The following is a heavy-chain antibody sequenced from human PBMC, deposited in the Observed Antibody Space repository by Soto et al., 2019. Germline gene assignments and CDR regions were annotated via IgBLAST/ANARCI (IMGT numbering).Heavy chain of an antibody. V-gene: IGHV3-23*01. CDR3: AKNGCSYPACYPYYYYVDV. D-gene: IGHD2-15*01. J-gene: IGHJ6*03. CDR1: GFSLSNSA. Sequence: EVQLLESGGGLVESGGSLRLSCAASGFSLSNSAVSWVRQAPGKGLEWVSSLSVTGDSDVYSDSVKGRFTISRDISKSTLYLQMSSLRAEDTAVYYCAKNGCSYPACYPYYYYVDVWGKGTTVTVSS. CDR2: LSVTGDSD.